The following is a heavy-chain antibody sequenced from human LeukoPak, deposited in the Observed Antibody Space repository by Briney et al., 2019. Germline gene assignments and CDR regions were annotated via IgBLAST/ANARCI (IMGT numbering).Heavy chain of an antibody. CDR3: ARDGYNLFDY. Sequence: GGSLRLSCAASGFSFSSYSMGWVSPAPREGLEWVSYSSTSSSTIYYADSVKGRFTISRDNAKNSLYLQMNSLRDEDTAVYYCARDGYNLFDYWGQGTLVTVSS. CDR2: SSTSSSTI. V-gene: IGHV3-48*02. CDR1: GFSFSSYS. D-gene: IGHD5-24*01. J-gene: IGHJ4*02.